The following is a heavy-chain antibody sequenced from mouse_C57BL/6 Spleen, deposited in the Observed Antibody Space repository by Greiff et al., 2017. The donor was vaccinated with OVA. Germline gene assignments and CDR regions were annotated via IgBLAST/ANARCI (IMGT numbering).Heavy chain of an antibody. D-gene: IGHD3-3*01. CDR3: ARKGDPAWFAY. J-gene: IGHJ3*01. CDR2: INPNNGGT. V-gene: IGHV1-26*01. CDR1: GYTFTDYY. Sequence: EVQLQQSGPELVKPGASVKISCKASGYTFTDYYMNWVKQSHGKSLEWIGDINPNNGGTSYNQKFKGKATLTVDKSSSTAYMELRSLTSEDSAVYYCARKGDPAWFAYWGQGTLVTVSA.